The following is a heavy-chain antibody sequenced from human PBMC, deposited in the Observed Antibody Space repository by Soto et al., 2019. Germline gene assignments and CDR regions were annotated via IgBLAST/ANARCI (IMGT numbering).Heavy chain of an antibody. D-gene: IGHD3-10*01. CDR1: GGTFSGYP. CDR3: ARDGGFGELKY. CDR2: IIPVFGTT. Sequence: SVKVSCKASGGTFSGYPINWVRQAPGEGLEWMGRIIPVFGTTNDAQRFEGRVTFTADESTNTAYMELRGLLSEDTAVYYCARDGGFGELKYWGPGTLVTVSS. J-gene: IGHJ4*02. V-gene: IGHV1-69*13.